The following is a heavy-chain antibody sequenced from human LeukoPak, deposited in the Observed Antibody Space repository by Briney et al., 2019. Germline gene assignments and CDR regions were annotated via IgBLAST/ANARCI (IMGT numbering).Heavy chain of an antibody. CDR1: GYTFTGYY. CDR2: INPNSGGT. V-gene: IGHV1-2*02. D-gene: IGHD3-9*01. Sequence: ASVKVSCKASGYTFTGYYMHWVRQAPGQGLEWMGWINPNSGGTKYAQKFQGRVTMTRDTSISTTYMELSRLRSDDTAVYYCAREYILTRYYGDYWGQGTLVTVSS. J-gene: IGHJ4*02. CDR3: AREYILTRYYGDY.